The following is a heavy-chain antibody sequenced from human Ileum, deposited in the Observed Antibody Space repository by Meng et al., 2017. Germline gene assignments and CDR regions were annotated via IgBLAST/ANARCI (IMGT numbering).Heavy chain of an antibody. CDR3: AGHTELDC. CDR2: IYSGGNT. J-gene: IGHJ4*02. Sequence: EVQLVESGGGLVQPGGSLRRSCAASECPFSTNYMSWVRQAPGKGLEWVSLIYSGGNTKSADSVKGRFTISRDNSKNTLYLQMNSLRAEDTAVYYCAGHTELDCWGQGALVTVS. V-gene: IGHV3-66*04. CDR1: ECPFSTNY.